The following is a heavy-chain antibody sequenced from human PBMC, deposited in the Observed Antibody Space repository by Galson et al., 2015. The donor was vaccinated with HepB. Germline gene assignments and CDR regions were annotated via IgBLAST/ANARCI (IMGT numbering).Heavy chain of an antibody. CDR2: ISGNGDST. J-gene: IGHJ5*01. Sequence: SLRLSCAASGFAFDPHAMSWVRQAPGRGLEWISGISGNGDSTFYADSVKGRFTVSRDNSNNMLYLQMNSLRAEDAGLYFCAKGYGLFDSWGQGILVTVSS. CDR3: AKGYGLFDS. V-gene: IGHV3-23*01. CDR1: GFAFDPHA. D-gene: IGHD5-18*01.